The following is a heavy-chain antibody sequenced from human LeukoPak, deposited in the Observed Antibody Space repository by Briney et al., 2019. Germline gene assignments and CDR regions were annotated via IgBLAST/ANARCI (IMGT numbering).Heavy chain of an antibody. CDR2: ISGSGGST. V-gene: IGHV3-23*01. J-gene: IGHJ4*02. CDR1: GFTFSSYA. CDR3: AKVGSGWYYLDY. D-gene: IGHD6-19*01. Sequence: PGGSLRLSCAASGFTFSSYAMSRVRQAPGKGLEWVSGISGSGGSTYYADSVKGRFTISRDNSKNTLYLQMNSLRAEDTAVYYCAKVGSGWYYLDYWGQGTLVTVSS.